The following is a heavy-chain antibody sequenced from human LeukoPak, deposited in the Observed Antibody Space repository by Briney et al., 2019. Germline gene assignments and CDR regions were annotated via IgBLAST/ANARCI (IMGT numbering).Heavy chain of an antibody. J-gene: IGHJ6*03. D-gene: IGHD2-2*01. CDR3: ARAPGYCSTTSCEYYYYMDV. Sequence: MPSETLSLTCTVSGDSISSNSFYWTWIRQPAGKGLEWVGHIYFSGSTNYNPSLKSRVTISVDTSKNQFSLEVSSVTAADTAVYYCARAPGYCSTTSCEYYYYMDVWGKGTTVTVSS. CDR2: IYFSGST. CDR1: GDSISSNSFY. V-gene: IGHV4-61*10.